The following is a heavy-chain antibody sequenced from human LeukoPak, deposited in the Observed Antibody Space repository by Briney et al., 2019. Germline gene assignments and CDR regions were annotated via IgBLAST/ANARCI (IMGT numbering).Heavy chain of an antibody. J-gene: IGHJ4*02. V-gene: IGHV6-1*01. Sequence: SQTLSLTCAISGDSVSSNSAAWNWIRQSPSRGLEWLGRTYYRSKWYNDYAVSAKSRITINPDTSKNQFSLQLNSVTPEDTAVYYCARGGTTPKVWFLYYFDYWGQGTLVTVSS. CDR3: ARGGTTPKVWFLYYFDY. D-gene: IGHD1-26*01. CDR1: GDSVSSNSAA. CDR2: TYYRSKWYN.